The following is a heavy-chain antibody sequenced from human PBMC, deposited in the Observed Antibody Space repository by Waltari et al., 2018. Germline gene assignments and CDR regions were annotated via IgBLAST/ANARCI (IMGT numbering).Heavy chain of an antibody. CDR2: IYSGGST. D-gene: IGHD6-13*01. J-gene: IGHJ3*01. Sequence: EVQLVESGGGLIQPGGSLRLSCAASGFTVRSHYMSWVRQAPGKGLEWVSVIYSGGSTYYADSVKGRFTISRDNSKNTLYLQMNSLRAEDTAVYYCARRLIAAGEYSSWGQGTMVTVSS. CDR1: GFTVRSHY. V-gene: IGHV3-53*01. CDR3: ARRLIAAGEYSS.